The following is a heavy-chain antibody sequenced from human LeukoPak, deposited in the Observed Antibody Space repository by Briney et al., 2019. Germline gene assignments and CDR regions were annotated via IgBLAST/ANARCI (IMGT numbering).Heavy chain of an antibody. CDR2: IYTSGST. V-gene: IGHV4-4*07. CDR1: GGSISSYY. D-gene: IGHD2-2*01. CDR3: ARAQYQVVGGYYYVDD. J-gene: IGHJ6*03. Sequence: SETLSLTCTVSGGSISSYYRSWIRQPAGKGLEWIGRIYTSGSTNYNPSPKSRVTMSVDTSKNQFSLKLSSVTAADTAVYYCARAQYQVVGGYYYVDDWGKGTTVTLSS.